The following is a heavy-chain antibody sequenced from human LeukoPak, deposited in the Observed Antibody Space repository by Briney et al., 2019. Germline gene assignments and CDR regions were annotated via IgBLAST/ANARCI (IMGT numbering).Heavy chain of an antibody. J-gene: IGHJ4*02. CDR3: ARGRGWYNY. Sequence: SETLSLTCAVYGGSFSGYYWSWIRQPPGKGLEWIGEINHSGSTNYNPSLKSRVTISVDTSKNQFFLKLSSVTAADTAVYYCARGRGWYNYWGQGTLVTVSS. V-gene: IGHV4-34*01. D-gene: IGHD6-19*01. CDR2: INHSGST. CDR1: GGSFSGYY.